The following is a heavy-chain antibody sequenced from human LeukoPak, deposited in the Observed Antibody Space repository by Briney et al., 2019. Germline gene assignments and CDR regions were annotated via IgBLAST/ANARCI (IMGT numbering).Heavy chain of an antibody. CDR1: GYSISSGYY. D-gene: IGHD4-23*01. CDR3: ARAVAPAVYYYMDV. Sequence: SETLSLTCTVSGYSISSGYYWGWIRQPPGKGLEWIGSTYHSGSTYYNPSLKSRVTISVDTSKNQFSLKLSSVTAADTAVYYCARAVAPAVYYYMDVWGKGTTVTVSS. CDR2: TYHSGST. V-gene: IGHV4-38-2*02. J-gene: IGHJ6*03.